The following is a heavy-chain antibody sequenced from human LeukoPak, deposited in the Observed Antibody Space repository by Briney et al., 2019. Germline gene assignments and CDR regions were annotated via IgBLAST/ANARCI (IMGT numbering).Heavy chain of an antibody. Sequence: SETLSLTCTVSGGSISSSSYYWGWIRQPPGKGLEWIGSIYYSGSTYYNPPLKSRVTISVDTSKNQFSLKLSSVTAADTAVYYCARHSSSVYWGQGTLVTVSS. CDR3: ARHSSSVY. CDR2: IYYSGST. D-gene: IGHD6-6*01. CDR1: GGSISSSSYY. J-gene: IGHJ4*02. V-gene: IGHV4-39*01.